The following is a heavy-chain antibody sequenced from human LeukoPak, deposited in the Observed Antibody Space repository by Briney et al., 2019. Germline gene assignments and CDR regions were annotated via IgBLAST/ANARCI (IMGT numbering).Heavy chain of an antibody. D-gene: IGHD5-12*01. CDR3: VRDGGVSGYDLLDY. J-gene: IGHJ4*02. CDR1: GFTFSNYW. V-gene: IGHV3-7*01. Sequence: GGSLRLSCAASGFTFSNYWMSWVRQAPGKGLEWVAHINQDGSEEHYMDSVKARFIISRDNAKNSLSLQMERLRAEDTAVYYCVRDGGVSGYDLLDYWGQGTLVTVSS. CDR2: INQDGSEE.